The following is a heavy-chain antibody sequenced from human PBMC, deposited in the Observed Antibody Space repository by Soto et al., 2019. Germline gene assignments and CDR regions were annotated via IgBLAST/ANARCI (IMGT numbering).Heavy chain of an antibody. V-gene: IGHV5-51*01. CDR3: ARQTNTIRQYYFDY. J-gene: IGHJ4*02. CDR1: GYTFSNYW. Sequence: GESLKISCNGSGYTFSNYWICWVRQMPGKGLEWMGIIYPGDSDTRYSPSFQGQVTISADKSINTAYLQWSSLKASDTAMYYCARQTNTIRQYYFDYWGQGTRVTVSS. CDR2: IYPGDSDT. D-gene: IGHD3-3*01.